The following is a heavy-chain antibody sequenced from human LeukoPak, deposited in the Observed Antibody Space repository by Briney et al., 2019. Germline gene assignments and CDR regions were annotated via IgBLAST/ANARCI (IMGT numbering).Heavy chain of an antibody. CDR1: GFSFSDYS. CDR2: RSSSSYT. D-gene: IGHD3-22*01. V-gene: IGHV3-11*05. Sequence: GGSLRLSCAASGFSFSDYSMSWIRQAPGKGLECILYRSSSSYTNYADSVKGRFTISRDNAKNSLYLQMNSLRAEDTAVYYCARGDYDSSGYYEVWGQGTLVTVSS. J-gene: IGHJ4*02. CDR3: ARGDYDSSGYYEV.